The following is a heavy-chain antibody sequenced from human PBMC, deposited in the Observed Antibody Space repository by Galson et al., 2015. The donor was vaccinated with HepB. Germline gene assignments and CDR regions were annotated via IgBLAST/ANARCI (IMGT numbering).Heavy chain of an antibody. Sequence: CAISGDSVSSPSAVWNWVRQSPSRGLEWLGRTWYRYKWYYEFEVSVESRITINPDTSKNQFSLQLSSVTPEDTAVYYCARTQVGAAYFDYWGQRTLVTVSS. CDR2: TWYRYKWYY. V-gene: IGHV6-1*01. CDR3: ARTQVGAAYFDY. CDR1: GDSVSSPSAV. J-gene: IGHJ4*02. D-gene: IGHD1-26*01.